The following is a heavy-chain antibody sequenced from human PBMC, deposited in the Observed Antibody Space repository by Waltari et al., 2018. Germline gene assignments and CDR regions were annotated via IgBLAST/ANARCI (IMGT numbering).Heavy chain of an antibody. Sequence: QVQLQQWGGGLLRPSETLSLICAVYGRSFSGYYWSWIRQPPGKGLEWIGEINHSGSTNYNPSLKSRVTISVDTSKKQFSLKLTSVTAADTAIYYCARGRGFDPWGQGTLVTVSS. CDR2: INHSGST. V-gene: IGHV4-34*01. CDR3: ARGRGFDP. J-gene: IGHJ5*02. CDR1: GRSFSGYY.